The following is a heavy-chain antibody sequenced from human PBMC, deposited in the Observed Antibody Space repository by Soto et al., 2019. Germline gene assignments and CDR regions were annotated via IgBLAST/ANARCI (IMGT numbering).Heavy chain of an antibody. CDR2: LYYSDNT. CDR3: ARVGGVAARTFDY. Sequence: PSETLSLTCTFSGGSISPFYWIWVLQPPVKGLEWIGYLYYSDNTNYNPSLKSRVTISVDASKNQVSLRLTSVTAADTAVYYCARVGGVAARTFDYWGQGTVVTVSS. CDR1: GGSISPFY. V-gene: IGHV4-59*01. D-gene: IGHD3-16*01. J-gene: IGHJ4*02.